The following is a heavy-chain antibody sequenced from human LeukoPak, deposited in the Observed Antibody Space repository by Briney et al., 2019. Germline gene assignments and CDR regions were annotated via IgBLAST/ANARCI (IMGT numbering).Heavy chain of an antibody. D-gene: IGHD5-12*01. CDR2: IYYSGST. J-gene: IGHJ6*03. CDR1: GGSISSYY. CDR3: ARSIVALRPPGDYMDV. V-gene: IGHV4-59*01. Sequence: SETLSLTCTVSGGSISSYYWSWIRQPPGKGLEWIGYIYYSGSTNYNPSLKSRVTISVDTSKNQFSLKLSSVTAADTAVYYCARSIVALRPPGDYMDVWGKGTTVTISS.